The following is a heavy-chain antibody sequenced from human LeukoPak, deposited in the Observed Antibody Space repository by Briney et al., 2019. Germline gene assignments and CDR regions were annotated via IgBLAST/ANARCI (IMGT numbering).Heavy chain of an antibody. V-gene: IGHV1-2*02. Sequence: ASVKVSCKASGYTFTGYYMHWVRQAPGQGLEWMGWINPNSGETNSAQKFQGRVTMTGDTSISTAYMELRRVTSDDTAVYYCARDRDYSNTERGFDYWGQRTLVTVSS. CDR1: GYTFTGYY. D-gene: IGHD4-11*01. J-gene: IGHJ4*02. CDR2: INPNSGET. CDR3: ARDRDYSNTERGFDY.